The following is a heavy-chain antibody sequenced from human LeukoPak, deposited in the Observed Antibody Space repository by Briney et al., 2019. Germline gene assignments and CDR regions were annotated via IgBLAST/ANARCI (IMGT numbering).Heavy chain of an antibody. J-gene: IGHJ4*02. Sequence: PGGSLRLSCAVSGITLSNYGMSWVRQAPGKGLEWVAGISDSGGRTSYADSVKGRFTISRDNPKNTLYLQMNSLRPEDTAVYFCAKRGVVIRVILVGFHKEAYYFDSWGQGVLVTVSS. CDR1: GITLSNYG. V-gene: IGHV3-23*01. CDR2: ISDSGGRT. CDR3: AKRGVVIRVILVGFHKEAYYFDS. D-gene: IGHD3-22*01.